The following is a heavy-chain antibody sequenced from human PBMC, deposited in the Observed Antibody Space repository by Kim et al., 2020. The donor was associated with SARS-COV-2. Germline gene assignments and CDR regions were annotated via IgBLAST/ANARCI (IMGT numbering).Heavy chain of an antibody. V-gene: IGHV4-34*01. Sequence: SETLSLTCAAYGGSFSGYYWSWIRQPPGKGLEWIGEINHSGSTNYNPSLKSRVTISVDTSKNQFSRKLSSVTAADTAVYYCARGPGYSSSWYGARNWFDPWGQGTLVTVSS. CDR3: ARGPGYSSSWYGARNWFDP. CDR2: INHSGST. D-gene: IGHD6-13*01. CDR1: GGSFSGYY. J-gene: IGHJ5*02.